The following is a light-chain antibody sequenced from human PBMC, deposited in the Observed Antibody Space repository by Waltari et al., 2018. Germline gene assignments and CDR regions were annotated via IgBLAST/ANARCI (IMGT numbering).Light chain of an antibody. CDR2: EVT. V-gene: IGLV2-23*02. CDR3: CSYAGLGIYV. CDR1: SSDVGTYNI. Sequence: QSGLTQPAHVSGSPGQSITVSCTGTSSDVGTYNIVLWYQQYPGKAPKLMVYEVTKRTSGVSDRFSGSKSGNTASLTISGLQSEDEADYYCCSYAGLGIYVFGTGTKVTVL. J-gene: IGLJ1*01.